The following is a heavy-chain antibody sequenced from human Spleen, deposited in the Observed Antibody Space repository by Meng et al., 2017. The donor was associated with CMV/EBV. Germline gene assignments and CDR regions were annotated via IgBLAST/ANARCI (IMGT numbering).Heavy chain of an antibody. CDR1: GGSISSYY. D-gene: IGHD5-12*01. V-gene: IGHV4-59*01. CDR2: IYYSGST. CDR3: ARAGDGGYDYDY. Sequence: SETLSLTCTVSGGSISSYYWSWIRQPPGKGLEWIGYIYYSGSTNYNPSLKSRVTISVDTSKNQFSLKLSPVTAADTAVYYCARAGDGGYDYDYWGQGTLVTVSS. J-gene: IGHJ4*02.